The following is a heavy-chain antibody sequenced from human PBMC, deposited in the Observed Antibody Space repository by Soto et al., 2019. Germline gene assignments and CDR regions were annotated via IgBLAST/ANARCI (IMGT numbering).Heavy chain of an antibody. J-gene: IGHJ4*02. V-gene: IGHV4-39*01. CDR1: GDSINSDEYY. CDR2: IYYRGNT. CDR3: ARLEGLATISYYFDF. D-gene: IGHD3-9*01. Sequence: QLQLQASGPGLVKPSETLSLTCSVSGDSINSDEYYWGWIRQPPGKGLEWIGGIYYRGNTYYNPSLQTRATISLAKSKSQFSLKLNSVTAADSAMYFCARLEGLATISYYFDFWGQGALVTVSS.